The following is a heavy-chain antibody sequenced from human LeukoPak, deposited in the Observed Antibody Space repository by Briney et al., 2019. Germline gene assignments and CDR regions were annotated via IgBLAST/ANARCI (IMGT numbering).Heavy chain of an antibody. D-gene: IGHD5-24*01. V-gene: IGHV4-34*01. J-gene: IGHJ4*03. CDR1: GGSFSRYY. CDR3: ARGATISETGYFDF. Sequence: SETLSLTCAVSGGSFSRYYWSWIRHSPGKGLEWIAEIDHRGDINYKPSVKSRVTISVDTSKNQFSLKVRSLSAADTALYYCARGATISETGYFDFWGQGTLVTVSS. CDR2: IDHRGDI.